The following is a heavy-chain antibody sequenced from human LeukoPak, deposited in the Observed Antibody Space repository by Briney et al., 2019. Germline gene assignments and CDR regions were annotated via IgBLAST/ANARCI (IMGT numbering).Heavy chain of an antibody. V-gene: IGHV3-30-3*01. CDR3: ARGVPAAIYYYYGMDV. CDR1: GFTFSSYA. CDR2: ISYDGSNK. D-gene: IGHD2-2*02. Sequence: PGGSLRLSCAASGFTFSSYAMHWVRQAPGKGLEWVAVISYDGSNKYYADSVKGRFTISRDNYKNTLYLQMNSLRAKDTAVYYCARGVPAAIYYYYGMDVRGQGTTVTVSS. J-gene: IGHJ6*02.